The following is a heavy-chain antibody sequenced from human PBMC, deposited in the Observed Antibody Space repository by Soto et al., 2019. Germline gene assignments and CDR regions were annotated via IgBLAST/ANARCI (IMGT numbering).Heavy chain of an antibody. CDR3: ARPGGSGWFYFDS. Sequence: SETLCVSSIVSGESISGTIYYWGWIRQPPGKGLEWIGSIYYSGSTYYNPSLKSRVTISVDTSKNHFSLKLTSVTAADTAVYYCARPGGSGWFYFDSWGQGSQVTVSS. V-gene: IGHV4-39*02. CDR1: GESISGTIYY. CDR2: IYYSGST. D-gene: IGHD6-13*01. J-gene: IGHJ4*02.